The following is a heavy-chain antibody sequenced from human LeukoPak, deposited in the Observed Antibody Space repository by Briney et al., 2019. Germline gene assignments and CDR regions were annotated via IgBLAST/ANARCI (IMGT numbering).Heavy chain of an antibody. CDR3: ARSVDYYDSSGYLYFDY. Sequence: ASVKVSCKASGGTFSSYAISWVRQAPGQGLEWMGRIIPIFGIANYAQKFQGRVTITADKSTSTAYMELSSLRSEDTAAYYCARSVDYYDSSGYLYFDYWGQGTLVTVSS. D-gene: IGHD3-22*01. V-gene: IGHV1-69*04. CDR2: IIPIFGIA. CDR1: GGTFSSYA. J-gene: IGHJ4*02.